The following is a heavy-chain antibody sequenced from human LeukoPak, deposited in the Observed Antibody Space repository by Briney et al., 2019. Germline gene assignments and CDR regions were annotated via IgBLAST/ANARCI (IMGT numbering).Heavy chain of an antibody. V-gene: IGHV1-69*13. D-gene: IGHD3-22*01. Sequence: GASVKVSCKASGYTFTSYGISWVRQAPGQGLEWMGGIIPIFGTANYAPKFQGRVTITADESTSTAYMELSSLRSEDTAVYYCARESRGYYYDSSGYGFDPWGQGTLVTVSS. CDR3: ARESRGYYYDSSGYGFDP. CDR2: IIPIFGTA. CDR1: GYTFTSYG. J-gene: IGHJ5*02.